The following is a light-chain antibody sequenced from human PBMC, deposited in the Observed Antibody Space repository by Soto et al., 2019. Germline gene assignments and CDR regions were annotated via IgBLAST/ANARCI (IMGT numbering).Light chain of an antibody. V-gene: IGLV2-8*01. J-gene: IGLJ2*01. CDR2: EVN. CDR1: SSDVGGYNF. CDR3: NSYAGSDNFVV. Sequence: QSALTQPPSASGSPGQSVTISCTGTSSDVGGYNFVSWFQQNPGKAPKLMIYEVNKPPSGVPDRFSGSKSGNTASLTISGLQAEDEAHYYCNSYAGSDNFVVFGGGTKLTVL.